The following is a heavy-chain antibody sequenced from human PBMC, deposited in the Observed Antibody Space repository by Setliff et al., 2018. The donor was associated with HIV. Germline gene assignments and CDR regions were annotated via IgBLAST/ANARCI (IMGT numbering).Heavy chain of an antibody. CDR1: GYSFSSYE. D-gene: IGHD3-16*01. J-gene: IGHJ4*02. V-gene: IGHV3-48*03. CDR2: VSSSGSSI. CDR3: ARGPYTIDY. Sequence: GGSLRLSCAGSGYSFSSYEMNWVRQGPGKGLEWVSYVSSSGSSIYYADSVKGRFTISRDNAKNSLYLQMNSLRAEDTAVYYCARGPYTIDYWGQGTLVTVSS.